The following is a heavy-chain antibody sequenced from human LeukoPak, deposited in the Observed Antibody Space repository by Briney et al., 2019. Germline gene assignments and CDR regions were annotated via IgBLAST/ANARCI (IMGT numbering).Heavy chain of an antibody. CDR2: ISSSSSSTI. Sequence: GGSLRLSCAASGFTFSSYSMNWVRQAPGKGLEWVSYISSSSSSTIYYADSVKGRFTISRDNAKNSLYLQMNSLRDEDTAVYYCARAVGYSSSWIGAFDIWGQGTMVTVSS. J-gene: IGHJ3*02. V-gene: IGHV3-48*02. D-gene: IGHD6-13*01. CDR3: ARAVGYSSSWIGAFDI. CDR1: GFTFSSYS.